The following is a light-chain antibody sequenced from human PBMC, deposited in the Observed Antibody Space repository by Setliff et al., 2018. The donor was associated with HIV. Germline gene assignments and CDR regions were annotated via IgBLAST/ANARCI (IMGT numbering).Light chain of an antibody. V-gene: IGLV2-11*01. CDR1: SSDVGRYNY. CDR2: DVT. J-gene: IGLJ1*01. CDR3: CSYAYHSYV. Sequence: QSAQTQPRSVSGSPGQSVTISCTGTSSDVGRYNYVSWYQHHPGKAPKLIIYDVTKRPSGVPDRFSGSKSGNTASLTISGLQAEDEADYYCCSYAYHSYVFGTGTKVTVL.